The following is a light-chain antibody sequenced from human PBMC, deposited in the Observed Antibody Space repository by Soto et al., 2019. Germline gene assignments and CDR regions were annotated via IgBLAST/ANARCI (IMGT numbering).Light chain of an antibody. V-gene: IGKV3-20*01. CDR3: QQYGSSPTWT. Sequence: EIVLILSPATLSLSPGERATLSCRASLSVSSSYLAWYQQKPGQAPRLLIYGASSRATGIPDRVSGSGSGTDFTLTISRLEPEDFAVYYCQQYGSSPTWTFGQGTNVDIK. J-gene: IGKJ1*01. CDR2: GAS. CDR1: LSVSSSY.